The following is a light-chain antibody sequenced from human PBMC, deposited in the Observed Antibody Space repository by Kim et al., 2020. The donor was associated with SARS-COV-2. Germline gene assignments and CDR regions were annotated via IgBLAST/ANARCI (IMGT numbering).Light chain of an antibody. J-gene: IGLJ2*01. CDR1: SLRSYY. CDR2: GKN. V-gene: IGLV3-19*01. Sequence: AQGQTVRSTCTGDSLRSYYASWYQQKPGQAPVLVIYGKNNRPSGIPDRFSGSSSGNTASLTITGAQAEDEADYYCNARDSSGNHQVFGGGTQLTVL. CDR3: NARDSSGNHQV.